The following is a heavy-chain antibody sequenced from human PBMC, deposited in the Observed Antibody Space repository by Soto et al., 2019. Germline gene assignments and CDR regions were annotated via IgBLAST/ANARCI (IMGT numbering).Heavy chain of an antibody. CDR2: IIPIFGTA. CDR3: ARDDVDTAMPYGMDV. D-gene: IGHD5-18*01. Sequence: QVQLVQSGAEVKKPGSSVKVSCKASGGTFSSYAISWVRQAPGQGLEWMGGIIPIFGTANYAQKFQGRVTITADESTGTAYMELSSLRSQDTAVYYCARDDVDTAMPYGMDVWGQGTTVTVSS. CDR1: GGTFSSYA. J-gene: IGHJ6*02. V-gene: IGHV1-69*12.